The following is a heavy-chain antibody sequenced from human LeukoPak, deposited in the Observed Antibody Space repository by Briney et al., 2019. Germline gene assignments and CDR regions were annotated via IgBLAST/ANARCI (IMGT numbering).Heavy chain of an antibody. CDR2: ISGSGGST. D-gene: IGHD3-22*01. Sequence: PGGSLRLSCAASGFTFSSYAMSWVRQAPGKGLEWVSAISGSGGSTYYAGSVKGRFTISRDNSKNTLYLQMNSLRAEDTAVYYCAKGPRVTMIVVVIPTFDYWGQGTLVTVSS. V-gene: IGHV3-23*01. CDR1: GFTFSSYA. CDR3: AKGPRVTMIVVVIPTFDY. J-gene: IGHJ4*02.